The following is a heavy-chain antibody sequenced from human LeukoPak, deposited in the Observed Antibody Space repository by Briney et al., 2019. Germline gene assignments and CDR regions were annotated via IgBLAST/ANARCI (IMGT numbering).Heavy chain of an antibody. V-gene: IGHV3-7*01. CDR3: ARDNLIKFGGVDY. Sequence: SSSSSYWGWVRQAPGKGLEWVANIKEDGSDKYHVDSVKGRLTISRDNAKNSPYLQVSSLRAEDTAVYYCARDNLIKFGGVDYWGQGALVTVSS. CDR1: SSSSSY. CDR2: IKEDGSDK. D-gene: IGHD3-16*01. J-gene: IGHJ4*02.